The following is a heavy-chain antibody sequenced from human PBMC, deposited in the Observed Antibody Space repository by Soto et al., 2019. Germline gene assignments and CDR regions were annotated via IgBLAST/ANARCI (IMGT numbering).Heavy chain of an antibody. CDR3: ARGERRIAAAGYNWFDP. CDR2: ISYDGSNK. V-gene: IGHV3-30*03. D-gene: IGHD6-13*01. J-gene: IGHJ5*02. Sequence: VAVISYDGSNKYYADSVKGRFTISRDNSKNTLYLQMNSLRAEDTAVYYCARGERRIAAAGYNWFDPWGQGTLVTVSS.